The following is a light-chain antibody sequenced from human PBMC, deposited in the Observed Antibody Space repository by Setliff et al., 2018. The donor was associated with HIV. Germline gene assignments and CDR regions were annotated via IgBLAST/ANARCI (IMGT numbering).Light chain of an antibody. CDR1: SSDVGGYKH. Sequence: QSALTQPRSVSGSPGQSVTISCTGISSDVGGYKHVSWYQQHPGKAPKFMIYDVSKRPSGVPDRFSGSKSGNTASLTISVLQAEDEADYYCWSYAGSYTLYVFGTGTKVTVL. V-gene: IGLV2-11*01. J-gene: IGLJ1*01. CDR3: WSYAGSYTLYV. CDR2: DVS.